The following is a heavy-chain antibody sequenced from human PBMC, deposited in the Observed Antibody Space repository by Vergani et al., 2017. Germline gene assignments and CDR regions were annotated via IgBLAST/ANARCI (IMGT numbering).Heavy chain of an antibody. V-gene: IGHV3-30*02. Sequence: QVQLVESGGGVVQPGGSLRLSCAASGFTFNSYSMHWVRQAPGKGLEWVASIRSDESRRYYGDSMEGPFTISRDNSKNTVFLQMHSLRAEDTAIYYCVKETIDLGSYFFDSWGHGILVTVSS. CDR3: VKETIDLGSYFFDS. CDR2: IRSDESRR. D-gene: IGHD2/OR15-2a*01. CDR1: GFTFNSYS. J-gene: IGHJ4*01.